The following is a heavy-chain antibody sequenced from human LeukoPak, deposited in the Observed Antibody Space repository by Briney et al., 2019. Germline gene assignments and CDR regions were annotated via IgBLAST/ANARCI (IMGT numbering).Heavy chain of an antibody. D-gene: IGHD4-17*01. V-gene: IGHV1-18*01. CDR1: GYTFTSYG. Sequence: ASVKVSCKASGYTFTSYGISWVRQAPGQGLEWMGWISAYSGNTNYAQKLQGRVTMTTDTSTSTAYMELRSLRSDDTAVYYCARDDLTDYGDYWYYYYGMDVWGQGTTVTVSS. CDR2: ISAYSGNT. J-gene: IGHJ6*02. CDR3: ARDDLTDYGDYWYYYYGMDV.